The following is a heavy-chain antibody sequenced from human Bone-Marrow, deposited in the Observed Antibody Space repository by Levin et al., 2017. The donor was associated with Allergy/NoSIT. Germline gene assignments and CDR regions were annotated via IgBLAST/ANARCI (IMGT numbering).Heavy chain of an antibody. CDR1: GFTFSSYA. V-gene: IGHV3-23*01. Sequence: GGSLRLSCAASGFTFSSYAMSWVRQAPGKGLEWVSAISGSGGSTYYADSVKGRFTISRDNSKNTLYLQMNSLRAEDTAVYYCAKYDLLGSSSDLDYWGQGTLVTVSS. J-gene: IGHJ4*02. D-gene: IGHD6-6*01. CDR3: AKYDLLGSSSDLDY. CDR2: ISGSGGST.